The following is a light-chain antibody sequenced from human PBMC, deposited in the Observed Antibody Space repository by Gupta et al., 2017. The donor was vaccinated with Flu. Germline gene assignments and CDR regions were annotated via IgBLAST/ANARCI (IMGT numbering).Light chain of an antibody. CDR2: MAS. Sequence: PSILSAAVGDRVTITCRASESIRNWLAWYQQKPGKAPKLLISMASTLESGVPSRFSGSGSGTEFTLTISSLQPDDFATYYCQHEDNSLGTFGQGTKMEI. CDR3: QHEDNSLGT. V-gene: IGKV1-5*03. CDR1: ESIRNW. J-gene: IGKJ2*01.